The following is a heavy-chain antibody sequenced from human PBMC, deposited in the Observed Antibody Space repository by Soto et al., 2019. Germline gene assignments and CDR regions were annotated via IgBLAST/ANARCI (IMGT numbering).Heavy chain of an antibody. V-gene: IGHV3-48*02. CDR3: ARLADVTFSNFDA. Sequence: EVQLVESGGGWVQPGGSLRLSCAASGFTFSSYSMNWVRQAPGKGLEWVSYISSSSSTIYYADSVKGRFTISRDNAQYSVYLPMNSLGDEDTALYYCARLADVTFSNFDAWGQGTLVTVSS. D-gene: IGHD2-21*02. CDR1: GFTFSSYS. CDR2: ISSSSSTI. J-gene: IGHJ4*02.